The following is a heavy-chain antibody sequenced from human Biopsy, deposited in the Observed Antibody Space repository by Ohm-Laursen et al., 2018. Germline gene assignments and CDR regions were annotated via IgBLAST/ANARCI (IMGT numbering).Heavy chain of an antibody. CDR1: GFTFATYG. V-gene: IGHV3-23*01. CDR3: AKDRRTMRIWYFDL. J-gene: IGHJ2*01. Sequence: SRRLSCAASGFTFATYGMSWVRQAPGKGLEWVSGISSSGNSTYYAGSVKGRFTISRDNSKNTLYLQLNSLRVDDTAVYYCAKDRRTMRIWYFDLWGRGTLVSVSS. CDR2: ISSSGNST. D-gene: IGHD4/OR15-4a*01.